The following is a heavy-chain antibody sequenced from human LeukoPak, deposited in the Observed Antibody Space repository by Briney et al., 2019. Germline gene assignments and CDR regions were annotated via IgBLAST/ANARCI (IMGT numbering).Heavy chain of an antibody. V-gene: IGHV3-23*01. CDR3: AKVTGGDMITYGGLDY. Sequence: GGSLRLSCAASGFTFSSYAMSWVRQTPGKGLEWVSAITGNGDITYYTDSVKGRFTISRDNSKNTLYLQMNSLRAEDTAVYYCAKVTGGDMITYGGLDYWGQGTLVTVSS. CDR1: GFTFSSYA. D-gene: IGHD3-16*01. J-gene: IGHJ4*02. CDR2: ITGNGDIT.